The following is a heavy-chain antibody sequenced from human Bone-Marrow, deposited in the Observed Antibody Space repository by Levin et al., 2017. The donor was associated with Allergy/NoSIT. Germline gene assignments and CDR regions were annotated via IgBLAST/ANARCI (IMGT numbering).Heavy chain of an antibody. Sequence: TSETLSLTCTVSGDSISTNYYWAWIRQPPGKGLQWIASIYSTGGTYYNPSLKSRVTISVDTSNNQFSLKLASLTAADTAVYYCARVATITFWFDPWGQGTLVTVSS. CDR1: GDSISTNYY. J-gene: IGHJ5*02. D-gene: IGHD5-12*01. V-gene: IGHV4-39*01. CDR3: ARVATITFWFDP. CDR2: IYSTGGT.